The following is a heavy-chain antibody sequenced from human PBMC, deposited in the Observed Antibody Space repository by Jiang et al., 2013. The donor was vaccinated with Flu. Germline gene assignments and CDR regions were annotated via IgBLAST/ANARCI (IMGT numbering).Heavy chain of an antibody. V-gene: IGHV3-23*01. CDR3: AKETLTTDY. CDR1: GFTLSSYA. CDR2: ISGNGEFT. Sequence: VQLLESGGGVVQPGRSLRLSCTVSGFTLSSYAMSWVRQAPGKGLEWVSAISGNGEFTHYADSGKGRFTISRDTSKNTLYLHMNSLRPEDTAIYYCAKETLTTDYWGQGTLVTVSS. J-gene: IGHJ4*02. D-gene: IGHD1-1*01.